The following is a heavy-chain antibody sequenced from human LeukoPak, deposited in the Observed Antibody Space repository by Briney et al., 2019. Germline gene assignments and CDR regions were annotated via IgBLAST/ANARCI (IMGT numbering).Heavy chain of an antibody. CDR1: GFTLSSYA. Sequence: GRSLRLSCSASGFTLSSYAMHWVRQAPGKGLKYVSAISSNGGSTFYADSVRGRFTISRDNSKNTLYLQMSSLRPEDTAVYYCVMAISGYDPQRFDYWGQGTLVTVSS. CDR3: VMAISGYDPQRFDY. J-gene: IGHJ4*02. CDR2: ISSNGGST. D-gene: IGHD5-12*01. V-gene: IGHV3-64D*09.